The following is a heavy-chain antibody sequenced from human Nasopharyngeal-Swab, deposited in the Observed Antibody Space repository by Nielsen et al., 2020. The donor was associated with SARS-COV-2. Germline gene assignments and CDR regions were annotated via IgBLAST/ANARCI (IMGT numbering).Heavy chain of an antibody. V-gene: IGHV3-23*01. Sequence: GESLKISCAASGFTFSSYAMSWVRQAPGKGLEWVSAISGSGGSTYYADSVKGRFTISRDNAKNSLYLQMNSLRAEDTAVYYCARDYNDILTGYYIDWFDPWGQGTLVTVSS. J-gene: IGHJ5*02. CDR1: GFTFSSYA. D-gene: IGHD3-9*01. CDR2: ISGSGGST. CDR3: ARDYNDILTGYYIDWFDP.